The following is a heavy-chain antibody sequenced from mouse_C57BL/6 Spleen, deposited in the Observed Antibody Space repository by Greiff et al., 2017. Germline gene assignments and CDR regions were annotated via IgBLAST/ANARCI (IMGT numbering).Heavy chain of an antibody. D-gene: IGHD2-1*01. Sequence: QVQLQQPGAELVMPGASVKLSCKASGYTFTSYWMHWVKQRPGQGLEWIGEIDPSDSYTNYNQKFKGKSTLTVDKSSSTAYMQLSSLTSEDSAVYYCAIGYYGNYGFAYWGQGTLVTVSA. CDR3: AIGYYGNYGFAY. CDR1: GYTFTSYW. V-gene: IGHV1-69*01. J-gene: IGHJ3*01. CDR2: IDPSDSYT.